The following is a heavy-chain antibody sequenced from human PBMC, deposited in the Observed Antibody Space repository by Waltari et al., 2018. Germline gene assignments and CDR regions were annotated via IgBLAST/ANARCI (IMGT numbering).Heavy chain of an antibody. D-gene: IGHD6-6*01. CDR1: GYTFTGYY. CDR2: SNPNSGGT. V-gene: IGHV1-2*02. J-gene: IGHJ1*01. Sequence: QVQLVQSGAEVKKPGASVKVSCKASGYTFTGYYMHWVRQAPGQGLEWMGWSNPNSGGTNYAQKFQGRVTMTRDTSISTAYMELSRLRSDDTAVYYCARVRRIAARAEYFQHWGQGTLVTVSS. CDR3: ARVRRIAARAEYFQH.